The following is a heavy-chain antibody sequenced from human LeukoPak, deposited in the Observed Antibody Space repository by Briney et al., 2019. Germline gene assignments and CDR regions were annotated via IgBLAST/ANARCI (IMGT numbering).Heavy chain of an antibody. D-gene: IGHD3-16*01. CDR1: GGSFSGYY. V-gene: IGHV4-34*01. CDR2: INHSGST. Sequence: SETLSLTCAVYGGSFSGYYWSWIRQPPGKGLEWIGEINHSGSTNYNPSLKSRVTISVDTSKNQFSLKLSSVTAADTAVYCCARGIMHMDVWGKGTTVTVSS. CDR3: ARGIMHMDV. J-gene: IGHJ6*03.